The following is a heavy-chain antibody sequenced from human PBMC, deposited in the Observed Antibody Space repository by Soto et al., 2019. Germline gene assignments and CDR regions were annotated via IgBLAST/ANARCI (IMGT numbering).Heavy chain of an antibody. J-gene: IGHJ5*02. CDR1: GFMFSDYA. V-gene: IGHV3-23*01. CDR2: LLRPGRST. D-gene: IGHD3-16*01. CDR3: AKDAIANDGIWLMDS. Sequence: EVLLLQSGGCLVQPGGSLRLSCAASGFMFSDYAMTWARQAPGKELEWVSGLLRPGRSTYYADSVKGRFTISGDTSANTVYLQMDSMRAEDTAVYYCAKDAIANDGIWLMDSWGQGTVVTVSS.